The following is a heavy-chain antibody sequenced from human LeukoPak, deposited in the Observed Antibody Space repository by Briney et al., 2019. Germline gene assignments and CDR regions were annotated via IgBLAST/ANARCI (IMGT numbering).Heavy chain of an antibody. J-gene: IGHJ5*02. CDR1: GFSFSDYH. CDR3: ARDYDVLTAYPPTQLFDP. CDR2: ISSRSRYI. V-gene: IGHV3-21*01. D-gene: IGHD3-9*01. Sequence: GGSLRLSCAASGFSFSDYHMNWVRQAPGKGLEWVSSISSRSRYIYYADSVKGRFTTSRDNTKNSLYLQMNNLRAEDTGVYYCARDYDVLTAYPPTQLFDPWGQGTLVTVSS.